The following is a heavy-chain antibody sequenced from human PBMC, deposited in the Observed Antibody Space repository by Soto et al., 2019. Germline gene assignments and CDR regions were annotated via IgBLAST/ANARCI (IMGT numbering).Heavy chain of an antibody. D-gene: IGHD3-3*01. Sequence: SETLSLTCTVSGGSISSYYWSWIRQPPGKGLEWIGYIYYSGSTNYNPSLKSRVTISVDTSKNQFSLKLSSVTAADTAVYYCARSRRIFGVVIFDYWGQGTLVTVSS. CDR1: GGSISSYY. CDR2: IYYSGST. J-gene: IGHJ4*02. CDR3: ARSRRIFGVVIFDY. V-gene: IGHV4-59*01.